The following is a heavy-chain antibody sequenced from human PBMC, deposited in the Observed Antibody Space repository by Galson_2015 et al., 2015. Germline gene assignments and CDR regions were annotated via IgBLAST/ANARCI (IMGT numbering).Heavy chain of an antibody. CDR2: INHGGDT. V-gene: IGHV4-30-4*01. CDR3: TSYVAGKGGTGY. D-gene: IGHD2-15*01. Sequence: QPPENGLEYIGHINHGGDTYSDPSLKSRLTISIDTSRNQFSLRLTSLTAADTAVYYCTSYVAGKGGTGYWGQGALVTVSS. J-gene: IGHJ4*02.